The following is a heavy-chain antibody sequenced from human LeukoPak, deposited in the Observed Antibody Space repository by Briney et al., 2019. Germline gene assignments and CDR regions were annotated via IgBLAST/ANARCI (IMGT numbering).Heavy chain of an antibody. Sequence: SETLSLTCAVSGGSISSSNWWSWVRQPPGKGLEWIGEIYHSGSTNYNPSLKSRVTISVDKSKNQFSLKLSSVTAADTAVYYCANAVSSGSDFDYWGRGTLVTVSS. CDR3: ANAVSSGSDFDY. D-gene: IGHD3-22*01. J-gene: IGHJ4*02. CDR1: GGSISSSNW. V-gene: IGHV4-4*02. CDR2: IYHSGST.